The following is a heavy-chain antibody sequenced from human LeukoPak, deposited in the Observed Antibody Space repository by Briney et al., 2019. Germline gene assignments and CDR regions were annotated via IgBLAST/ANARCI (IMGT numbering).Heavy chain of an antibody. CDR1: GFTFSSYW. CDR2: INHNGNVN. V-gene: IGHV3-7*03. Sequence: GGSLRLSCAASGFTFSSYWMNWARQAPGKGLEWVASINHNGNVNYYVDSVKGRFTISRDNSKNTLYLQMNSLRAEDTAVYYCAKDLSTIVVVTTPFDYWGQGTLVTVSS. D-gene: IGHD3-22*01. CDR3: AKDLSTIVVVTTPFDY. J-gene: IGHJ4*02.